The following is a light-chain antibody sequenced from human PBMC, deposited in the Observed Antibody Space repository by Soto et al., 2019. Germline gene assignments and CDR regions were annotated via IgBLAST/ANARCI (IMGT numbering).Light chain of an antibody. Sequence: DIVLTQSPGSLSLSPGERATLSCRASQSVTSSYLAWYQHKPGQAPRLIIYGASTRATGIPDRFSGSGSGTDFTLTISRLDPEDFAVYYCQQYGTSPWTFGQGTKVEIK. CDR3: QQYGTSPWT. J-gene: IGKJ1*01. V-gene: IGKV3-20*01. CDR1: QSVTSSY. CDR2: GAS.